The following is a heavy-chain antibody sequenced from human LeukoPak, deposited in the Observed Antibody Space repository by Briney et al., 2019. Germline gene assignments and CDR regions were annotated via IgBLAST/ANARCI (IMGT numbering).Heavy chain of an antibody. CDR2: IIPIFGTA. CDR3: ARDSSGWYGLFDY. D-gene: IGHD6-19*01. Sequence: SVKVSCKASGGTFSSYAISWVRQAPGQGLEWMGGIIPIFGTANYAQKFQGRVTITADKSTSTAYMELSSLRSEDMAVYYCARDSSGWYGLFDYWGQGTLVTVSS. V-gene: IGHV1-69*06. J-gene: IGHJ4*02. CDR1: GGTFSSYA.